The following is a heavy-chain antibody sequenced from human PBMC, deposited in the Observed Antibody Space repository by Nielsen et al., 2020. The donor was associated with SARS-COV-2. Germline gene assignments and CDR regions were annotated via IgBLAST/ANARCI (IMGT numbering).Heavy chain of an antibody. D-gene: IGHD6-13*01. CDR3: ARPVSIAAAHFDY. CDR2: INAGNGNT. Sequence: ASVKVSCKASGYTFTSYAMHWVRQAPGQRLEWMGWINAGNGNTKYSQKFQGRVTITRDTSASTAYMELRSLRSDDTAVYYCARPVSIAAAHFDYWGQGTLVTVSS. CDR1: GYTFTSYA. J-gene: IGHJ4*02. V-gene: IGHV1-3*01.